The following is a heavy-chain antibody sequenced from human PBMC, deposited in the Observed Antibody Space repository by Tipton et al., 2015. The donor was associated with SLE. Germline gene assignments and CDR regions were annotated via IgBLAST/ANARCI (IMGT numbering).Heavy chain of an antibody. CDR2: IYYSGST. CDR3: ARVASSGWRGAFDI. CDR1: GGSISSSSYY. V-gene: IGHV4-39*07. Sequence: TLSLTCTVSGGSISSSSYYWGWIRQPPGKGLEWIGSIYYSGSTYYNPSLKSRVTISFDTSKNQFSLKLSSVTAADTAVYYCARVASSGWRGAFDIWGQGTMVTVSS. D-gene: IGHD6-19*01. J-gene: IGHJ3*02.